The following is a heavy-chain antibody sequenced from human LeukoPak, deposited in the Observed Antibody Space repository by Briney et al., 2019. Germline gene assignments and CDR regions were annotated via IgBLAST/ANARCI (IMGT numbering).Heavy chain of an antibody. V-gene: IGHV4-59*01. CDR1: GGSISSYY. Sequence: SETLSLTCTVSGGSISSYYWTWIRQSPGKGLEWIGYIYYSGSTNYNPSPKSRVTISVDTSKNQFSLRLSSVTAADTAVYYCARGLPGYSGGDDAFDIWGQGTMVTVSS. J-gene: IGHJ3*02. CDR2: IYYSGST. CDR3: ARGLPGYSGGDDAFDI. D-gene: IGHD2-21*01.